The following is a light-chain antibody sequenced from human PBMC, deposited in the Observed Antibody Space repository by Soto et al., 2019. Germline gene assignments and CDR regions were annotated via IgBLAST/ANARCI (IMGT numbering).Light chain of an antibody. CDR2: LAS. J-gene: IGKJ1*01. V-gene: IGKV1-39*01. CDR1: QSVSNI. Sequence: DIQMTQSPSSVSASVGDRVTISCRASQSVSNILNWYQQKPGQAPKLLISLASTLQSGVPSRFSGSGSGTDFTLTISSLQAEDVATYYCQQSYNTPPWTFGQGTKVEIK. CDR3: QQSYNTPPWT.